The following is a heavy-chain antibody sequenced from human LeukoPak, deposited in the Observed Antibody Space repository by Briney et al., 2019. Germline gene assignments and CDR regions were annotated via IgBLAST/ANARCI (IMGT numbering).Heavy chain of an antibody. CDR2: ISAYNGNT. D-gene: IGHD2-15*01. Sequence: WASVKVSCKASGYTFTSYGISWVRQAPGQGLEWMGWISAYNGNTNYAQKLQGRVTMTTDTSTSTAYMELRSLRSDDTAVYYCARSYCSGGSCYWFDPWGQGTLVTVSS. V-gene: IGHV1-18*01. CDR3: ARSYCSGGSCYWFDP. J-gene: IGHJ5*02. CDR1: GYTFTSYG.